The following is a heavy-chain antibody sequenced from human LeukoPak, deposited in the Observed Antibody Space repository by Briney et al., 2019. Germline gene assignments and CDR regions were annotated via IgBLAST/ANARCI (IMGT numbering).Heavy chain of an antibody. D-gene: IGHD3-3*01. CDR1: GFTFSSYS. J-gene: IGHJ4*02. CDR3: ARDRRKNLIGVVTRHFDY. Sequence: GGSLRLSCAASGFTFSSYSMNWVRQAPGKGLEWVSYISSSSSTIYYADSVKGRFTISRDNAKNSLYLQMNSLRAEDTAVYYCARDRRKNLIGVVTRHFDYWGQGTLVTVSS. CDR2: ISSSSSTI. V-gene: IGHV3-48*01.